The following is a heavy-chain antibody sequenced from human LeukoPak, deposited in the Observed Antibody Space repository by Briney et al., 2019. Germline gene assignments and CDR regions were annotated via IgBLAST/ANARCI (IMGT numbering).Heavy chain of an antibody. Sequence: ASVKVSCKASGYTFTSYDINWVRQATGQGLERMGWMNPNSGNTGYAQKFQGRVTMTRNTSISTAYMELSSLRSEDTAVYYCARSPKGELRDSGYDHGFDYWGQGTLVTVSS. CDR2: MNPNSGNT. V-gene: IGHV1-8*01. J-gene: IGHJ4*02. CDR3: ARSPKGELRDSGYDHGFDY. D-gene: IGHD5-12*01. CDR1: GYTFTSYD.